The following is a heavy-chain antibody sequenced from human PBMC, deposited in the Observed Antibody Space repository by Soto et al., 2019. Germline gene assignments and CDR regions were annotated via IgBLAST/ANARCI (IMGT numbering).Heavy chain of an antibody. V-gene: IGHV4-31*03. D-gene: IGHD2-21*02. Sequence: QVQLQESGPGLVKPSQTLSLTCTVSGGSISSGGYYWSWIRQHPGKGLEWIGYIYYSGSTYYNPSLKSRVTISVDTSKNQFSLKLSSVTAADKAVYYCARDEAYCGGDCYSGEYWGQGTLVTVSS. CDR1: GGSISSGGYY. CDR2: IYYSGST. J-gene: IGHJ4*02. CDR3: ARDEAYCGGDCYSGEY.